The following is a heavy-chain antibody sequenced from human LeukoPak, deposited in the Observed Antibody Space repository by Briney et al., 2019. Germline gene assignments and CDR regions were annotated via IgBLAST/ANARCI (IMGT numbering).Heavy chain of an antibody. CDR2: VSAYDGNT. CDR3: ATADKWEPLDY. D-gene: IGHD1-26*01. Sequence: GASVKVSCKASGYTFTNSGISWVRQAPGQGLEWMGWVSAYDGNTNYAQKLQGRLTMTTDRSTSTAYMELRSLRPEDTAVYYCATADKWEPLDYWGQGTLVTVSS. CDR1: GYTFTNSG. J-gene: IGHJ4*02. V-gene: IGHV1-18*01.